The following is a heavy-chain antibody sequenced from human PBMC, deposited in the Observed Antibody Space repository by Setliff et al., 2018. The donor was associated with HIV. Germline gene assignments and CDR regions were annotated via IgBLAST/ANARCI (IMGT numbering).Heavy chain of an antibody. CDR2: INHSGST. V-gene: IGHV4-34*01. J-gene: IGHJ4*01. CDR3: AGGRDYTGSWFRPFYLDF. CDR1: GGSFSAYH. Sequence: SLTCAVYGGSFSAYHWSWIRQTPGKGLEWLGEINHSGSTAYNLALESRVSMSIDTSKNQFSLKLTSVTAADTAIYYCAGGRDYTGSWFRPFYLDFWGHGNLVTVSS. D-gene: IGHD3-3*01.